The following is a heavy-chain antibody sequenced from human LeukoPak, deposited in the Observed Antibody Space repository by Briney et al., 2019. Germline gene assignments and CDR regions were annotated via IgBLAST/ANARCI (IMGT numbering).Heavy chain of an antibody. J-gene: IGHJ4*02. CDR1: GFIFSSYV. CDR3: AEEVGATYPTFDY. Sequence: GGSLRPSCAASGFIFSSYVMSWVRQAPGKGLEWGSSISGSGGNKYYADSVKGRFTISRDNSKNTLYMQMNSLRAEGTAVYYCAEEVGATYPTFDYWGQGTLVTVSS. D-gene: IGHD1-26*01. V-gene: IGHV3-23*01. CDR2: ISGSGGNK.